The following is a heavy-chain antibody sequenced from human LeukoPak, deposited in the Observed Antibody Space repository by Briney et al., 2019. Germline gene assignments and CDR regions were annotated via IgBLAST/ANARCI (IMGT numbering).Heavy chain of an antibody. V-gene: IGHV1-2*02. D-gene: IGHD6-6*01. CDR3: ARDREYRSSSYPLDY. J-gene: IGHJ4*02. CDR1: EYTFTAYY. CDR2: VNPNSGGT. Sequence: AASVKVSCKASEYTFTAYYLHWVRQAPGQGLEWMAWVNPNSGGTNFAQKFQGRVTMTKDTPISTAYMELSRLRSDAAAVYFCARDREYRSSSYPLDYWGQGTLVTVSS.